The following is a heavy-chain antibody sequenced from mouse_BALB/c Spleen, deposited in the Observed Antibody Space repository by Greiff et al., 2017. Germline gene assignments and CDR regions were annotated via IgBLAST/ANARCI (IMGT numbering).Heavy chain of an antibody. CDR2: IWAGGST. Sequence: QVQLQQSGPGLVAPSQSLSITCTVSGFSLTSYGVHWVRQPPGKGLEWLGVIWAGGSTNYNSALMSRLSISKDNSKSQVFLKMNSLQTDDTAMYSCARDLRYDEAWFAYWGQGTLVTVSA. V-gene: IGHV2-9*02. CDR1: GFSLTSYG. D-gene: IGHD2-14*01. J-gene: IGHJ3*01. CDR3: ARDLRYDEAWFAY.